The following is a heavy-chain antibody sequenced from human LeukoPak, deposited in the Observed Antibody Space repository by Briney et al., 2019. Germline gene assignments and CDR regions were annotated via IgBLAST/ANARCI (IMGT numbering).Heavy chain of an antibody. J-gene: IGHJ5*02. CDR3: AGDTEPYRSGEPGP. V-gene: IGHV1-69*13. D-gene: IGHD3-10*01. CDR2: IIPIFGTA. Sequence: ASVKVSCKASGGTFSSYAISWVRQAPGQGLEWMGGIIPIFGTANYAQKFQGRVTITADESTSTAYMELSRLRSEDTAVYYCAGDTEPYRSGEPGPWGQGTLVTVSS. CDR1: GGTFSSYA.